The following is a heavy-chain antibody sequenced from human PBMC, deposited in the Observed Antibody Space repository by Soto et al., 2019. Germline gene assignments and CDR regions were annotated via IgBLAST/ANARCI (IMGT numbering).Heavy chain of an antibody. V-gene: IGHV3-23*01. CDR3: AKDRNYPRDQFHY. Sequence: GGSLRLSCAASGFTFSTYALSWVRQAPGKGLEWVSAISANGQGIYYADSVRGRFTISRDNSKNTIFLHMDSLRAEDTAVYYCAKDRNYPRDQFHYWGQGTLVTVSS. CDR1: GFTFSTYA. J-gene: IGHJ4*02. D-gene: IGHD1-7*01. CDR2: ISANGQGI.